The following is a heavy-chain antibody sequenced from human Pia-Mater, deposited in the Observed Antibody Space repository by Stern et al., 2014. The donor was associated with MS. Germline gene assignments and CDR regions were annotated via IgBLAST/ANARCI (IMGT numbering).Heavy chain of an antibody. D-gene: IGHD4-11*01. CDR2: VYYSGIT. Sequence: QVQLQESGPGLVKPSETLSLTCTVSGGSITNRDYWGWIRQSPGKGLEWXGSVYYSGITYYRPSLKSRATISIDTSRNPFFLRLNSGTATDTAVYFCARGVTAVTNYVPNWCFDLWGRGTLVTVSS. CDR3: ARGVTAVTNYVPNWCFDL. CDR1: GGSITNRDY. V-gene: IGHV4-39*02. J-gene: IGHJ2*01.